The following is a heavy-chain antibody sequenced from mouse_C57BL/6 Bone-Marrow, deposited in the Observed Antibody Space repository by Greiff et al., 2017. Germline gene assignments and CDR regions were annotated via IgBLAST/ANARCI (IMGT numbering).Heavy chain of an antibody. V-gene: IGHV1-69*01. CDR2: IDPSDSYT. J-gene: IGHJ4*01. CDR3: ARGGYYYAMDY. Sequence: QVQLQQPGAELVMPGASVKLSCKASGYTFTSYWMHWVKQRLGQGLEWIGEIDPSDSYTNYNQKFKGKSTLTVDKSSSTAYMQLSSLTSEDSAVYYCARGGYYYAMDYWGQGTSVTVSS. D-gene: IGHD2-2*01. CDR1: GYTFTSYW.